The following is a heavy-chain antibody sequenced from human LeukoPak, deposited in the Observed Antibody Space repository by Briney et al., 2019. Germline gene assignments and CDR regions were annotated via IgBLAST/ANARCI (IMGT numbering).Heavy chain of an antibody. D-gene: IGHD3-3*01. CDR1: GFSFSSYS. Sequence: GGSLRLSCAASGFSFSSYSMNWVRQAPGKGLECVSYISSSSSTKYYADSVKGRFTISRDNAKNSLYLQMNSLRAEDTAVYYCARENYDFCSGNYYYYMDVWGKGTTVTVSS. CDR3: ARENYDFCSGNYYYYMDV. CDR2: ISSSSSTK. V-gene: IGHV3-48*04. J-gene: IGHJ6*03.